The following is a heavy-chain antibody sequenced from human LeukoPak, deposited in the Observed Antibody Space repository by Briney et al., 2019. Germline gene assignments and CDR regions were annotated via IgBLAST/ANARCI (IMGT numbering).Heavy chain of an antibody. CDR1: GGSFSGYY. J-gene: IGHJ4*02. V-gene: IGHV4-59*10. Sequence: SETLSLTCAVYGGSFSGYYWSWIRQSAAKGLEWIGRIDNSGDTNYNPSLRSRVITSIDTSKNHFSLKLTSVTAADTAVYYCARVFGSGILRLWGQGTLVTVSS. D-gene: IGHD3-10*01. CDR3: ARVFGSGILRL. CDR2: IDNSGDT.